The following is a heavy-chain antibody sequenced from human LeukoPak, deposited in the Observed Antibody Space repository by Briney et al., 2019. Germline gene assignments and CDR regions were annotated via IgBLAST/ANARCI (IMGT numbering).Heavy chain of an antibody. CDR2: ISSNGGST. Sequence: GGSLRLSCAASGFTFSSYAMHWVRQAPGKGLEYVSAISSNGGSTYYANSVKGRFTISRDNSKNTLYLQMGSLRAEDMAVYYCAGAGVEMATILGYWGQGTLVTVSS. CDR1: GFTFSSYA. CDR3: AGAGVEMATILGY. J-gene: IGHJ4*02. V-gene: IGHV3-64*01. D-gene: IGHD5-24*01.